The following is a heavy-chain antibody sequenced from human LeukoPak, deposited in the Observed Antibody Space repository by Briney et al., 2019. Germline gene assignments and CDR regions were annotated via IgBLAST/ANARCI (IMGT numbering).Heavy chain of an antibody. CDR2: IKRKTDGGTT. CDR1: GXTFSNVW. Sequence: GGSLRLSCAASGXTFSNVWMSWVRQAPGRGLEWLGRIKRKTDGGTTDYAAPVKGRFTISRDDSKNTLYLRMNSLRTEDTAVYYCTPGIGDYWGQGTVVTVSS. CDR3: TPGIGDY. J-gene: IGHJ4*02. V-gene: IGHV3-15*01. D-gene: IGHD2-15*01.